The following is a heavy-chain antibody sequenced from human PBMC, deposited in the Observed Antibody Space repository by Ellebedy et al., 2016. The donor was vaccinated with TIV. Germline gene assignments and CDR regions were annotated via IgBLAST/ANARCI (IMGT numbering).Heavy chain of an antibody. CDR2: LKQDGREK. CDR1: GFTFSSYW. CDR3: AMGGGPHFDWLLA. V-gene: IGHV3-7*01. D-gene: IGHD3-9*01. J-gene: IGHJ5*02. Sequence: PGGSLRLSCVASGFTFSSYWMSWVRQAPGRGLEWVANLKQDGREKYYVDSVKGRFTISRDNAKNSLYLQMNSLRAEDTAVYYCAMGGGPHFDWLLAWGQGTLVTVSS.